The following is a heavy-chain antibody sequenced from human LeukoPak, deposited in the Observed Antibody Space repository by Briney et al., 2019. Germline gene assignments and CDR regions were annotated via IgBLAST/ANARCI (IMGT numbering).Heavy chain of an antibody. CDR3: EKTVSGSYSYQGGDY. Sequence: GGSLILSCAASGFTFSSYLMHWVRQTPGKGLVWVSRNNSDGSTTRHADYVKGRFTISRDNSKNTLYLQMNSLRAEDTAVYYCEKTVSGSYSYQGGDYWGQGTLVTVSS. CDR1: GFTFSSYL. D-gene: IGHD3-10*01. V-gene: IGHV3-74*01. J-gene: IGHJ4*02. CDR2: NNSDGSTT.